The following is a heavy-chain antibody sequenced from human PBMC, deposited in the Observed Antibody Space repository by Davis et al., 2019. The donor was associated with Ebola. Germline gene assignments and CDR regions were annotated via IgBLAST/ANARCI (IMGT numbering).Heavy chain of an antibody. CDR2: INPNSGGT. CDR1: GYTFTGYY. Sequence: ASVKVSCKASGYTFTGYYMHWVRQAPGQGLEWMGWINPNSGGTNYAQKFQGWVTMTRDTSISTAYMELSRLRSDDTAVYYCARGGCSSTSTGYYYGMDVWGQGTTVTVSS. J-gene: IGHJ6*02. V-gene: IGHV1-2*04. D-gene: IGHD2-2*01. CDR3: ARGGCSSTSTGYYYGMDV.